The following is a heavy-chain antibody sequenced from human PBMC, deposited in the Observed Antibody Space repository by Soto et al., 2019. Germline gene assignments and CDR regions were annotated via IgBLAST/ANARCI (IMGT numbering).Heavy chain of an antibody. CDR1: GFTFSSYS. CDR3: ARPGYSSSSYGMDV. V-gene: IGHV3-48*01. D-gene: IGHD6-6*01. CDR2: ISSSSSTI. J-gene: IGHJ6*02. Sequence: PGGSLRLSCAASGFTFSSYSMNWVRQAPGKGLEWVSYISSSSSTIYYADSVKGRFTISRDNAKNSLYLQMNSLRAEDTAVYYCARPGYSSSSYGMDVWGQGTTVTVSS.